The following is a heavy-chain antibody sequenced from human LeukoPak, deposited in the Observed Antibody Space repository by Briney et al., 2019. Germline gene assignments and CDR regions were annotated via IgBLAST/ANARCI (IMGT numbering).Heavy chain of an antibody. CDR3: ARDADYAFDI. Sequence: GGSLRLSCAASGFTFGRYSMNWVRQAPGKGLQWVSYIGGVSSTISYADSVKGRFTISRDNAKNSLYLQMNSLGDEDTALYYCARDADYAFDIWGQGTMVTVSS. CDR1: GFTFGRYS. CDR2: IGGVSSTI. V-gene: IGHV3-48*02. J-gene: IGHJ3*02.